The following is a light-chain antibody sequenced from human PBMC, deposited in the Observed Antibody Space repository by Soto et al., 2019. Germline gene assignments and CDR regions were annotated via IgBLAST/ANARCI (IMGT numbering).Light chain of an antibody. V-gene: IGKV3-15*01. CDR2: GAS. CDR3: QQYNNWPPWT. Sequence: EVVMTQSPATLSVSPGERATLSCRASQSVSSNLACYQQKPGQAPRLLIYGASTRATGIPARFSGSGSGTEFTLTISILQSEDFAVYYCQQYNNWPPWTFGQGTKVEIK. CDR1: QSVSSN. J-gene: IGKJ1*01.